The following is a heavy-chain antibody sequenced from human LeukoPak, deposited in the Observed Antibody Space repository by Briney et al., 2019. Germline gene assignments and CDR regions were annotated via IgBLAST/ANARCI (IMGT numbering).Heavy chain of an antibody. CDR2: IYYSGST. V-gene: IGHV4-59*01. CDR3: ARVARIATLYYFDY. J-gene: IGHJ4*02. CDR1: GGSISSYY. Sequence: SETLSLTCTVSGGSISSYYWSWIRQPPGKGLEWIGYIYYSGSTNYNPSLKSRVTISVDTSKNQFSLKLGSVTAADTAVYYCARVARIATLYYFDYWGQGTLVTVSS. D-gene: IGHD1-26*01.